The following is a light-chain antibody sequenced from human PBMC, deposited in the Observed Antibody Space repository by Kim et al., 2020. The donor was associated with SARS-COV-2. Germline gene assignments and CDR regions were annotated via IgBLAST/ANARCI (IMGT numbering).Light chain of an antibody. J-gene: IGLJ2*01. CDR3: QVWDSSAVI. Sequence: SVAPGQTANITCGGSNIGSKNVHWYRQRPGQAPVVVIYRDSNRPSGIPERFSGFRSGNTATLTISRAQAGDEADYYCQVWDSSAVIFGGGTKLTVL. CDR2: RDS. V-gene: IGLV3-9*01. CDR1: NIGSKN.